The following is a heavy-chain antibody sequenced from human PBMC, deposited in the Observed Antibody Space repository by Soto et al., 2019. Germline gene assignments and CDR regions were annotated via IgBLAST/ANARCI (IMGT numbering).Heavy chain of an antibody. V-gene: IGHV4-61*08. CDR3: ARAYDFWSGYEASWFDP. D-gene: IGHD3-3*01. J-gene: IGHJ5*02. CDR2: IYYSGST. CDR1: GGSISSGGYY. Sequence: SETLSLTCTVSGGSISSGGYYWSWIRQPPRKGMERIGYIYYSGSTNYNPSLKSRVTISLDTSNNLFSLKLSSVTAADTAVYYCARAYDFWSGYEASWFDPWGQGTLVTVSS.